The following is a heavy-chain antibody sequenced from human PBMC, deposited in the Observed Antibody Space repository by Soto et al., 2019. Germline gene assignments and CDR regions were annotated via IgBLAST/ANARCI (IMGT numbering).Heavy chain of an antibody. J-gene: IGHJ4*01. Sequence: SDTLSLTCAVSGGSIISGGYSWSLIRQPPGKGLELIGYIYHSASTYYNPSLKSRVTISVDRSKNQLSLKLSSVTAADTAVYYCARRWASGPPPDCWGQGTLVTVSS. CDR3: ARRWASGPPPDC. CDR2: IYHSAST. CDR1: GGSIISGGYS. D-gene: IGHD3-10*01. V-gene: IGHV4-30-2*01.